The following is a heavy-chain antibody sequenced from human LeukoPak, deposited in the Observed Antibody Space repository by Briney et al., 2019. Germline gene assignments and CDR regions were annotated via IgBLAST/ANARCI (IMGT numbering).Heavy chain of an antibody. CDR3: ARRDSYKTEDY. CDR1: GGSISSYY. V-gene: IGHV4-59*01. Sequence: PSETLSLTCTVSGGSISSYYWSWIRQPPGKGLEWIGYIYYSGSTNYNPSLKSRVTISVDTSKNQFSLKLSSVTAADTAVYYCARRDSYKTEDYWGQGTLVTVSS. CDR2: IYYSGST. J-gene: IGHJ4*02. D-gene: IGHD5-24*01.